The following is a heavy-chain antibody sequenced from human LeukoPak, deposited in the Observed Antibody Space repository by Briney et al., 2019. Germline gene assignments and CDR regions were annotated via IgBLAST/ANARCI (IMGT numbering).Heavy chain of an antibody. CDR2: ISSSSSYI. D-gene: IGHD3-10*01. J-gene: IGHJ3*02. CDR1: GFTFSSYS. Sequence: GGSLRLSCAASGFTFSSYSMNWVRQAPGKGLEWVSSISSSSSYIYYADSVKGRFTISRDNAKNSLYLQVNSLRAEDTAVYYCARDGPAGSGAFDIWGQGTMVTVSS. CDR3: ARDGPAGSGAFDI. V-gene: IGHV3-21*01.